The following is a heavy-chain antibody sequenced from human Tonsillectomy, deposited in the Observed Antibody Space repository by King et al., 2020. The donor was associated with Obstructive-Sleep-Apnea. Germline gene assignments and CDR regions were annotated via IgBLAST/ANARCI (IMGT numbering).Heavy chain of an antibody. CDR3: TRDSLLLYDYVWGSYRYTYYFDY. V-gene: IGHV3-49*03. D-gene: IGHD3-16*02. CDR2: IRSKAYGGTT. Sequence: VQLVESGGGLVQSGRSLRLSCTTSGFTFGEYAMSWFRQAPGKGLEWVGFIRSKAYGGTTEYAVSVKGRFTISRDDSKSIAYLQMNSLKTEDTAVYYCTRDSLLLYDYVWGSYRYTYYFDYWGQGTLVTVSS. J-gene: IGHJ4*02. CDR1: GFTFGEYA.